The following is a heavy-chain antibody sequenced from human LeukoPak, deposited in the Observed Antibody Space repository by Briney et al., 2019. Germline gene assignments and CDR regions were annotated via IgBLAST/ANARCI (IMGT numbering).Heavy chain of an antibody. CDR2: ISNDGRST. CDR1: TFTFSTYW. V-gene: IGHV3-74*01. Sequence: PGGSLRLSCAASTFTFSTYWMNWVRQVPGKGLVGLSRISNDGRSTSYADSVKGRFTMSRDNAKNTLYLQMNSLRAEDTAVYYCAREDSTTVTFYFDYWGLGAMVAVSS. CDR3: AREDSTTVTFYFDY. D-gene: IGHD4-11*01. J-gene: IGHJ4*02.